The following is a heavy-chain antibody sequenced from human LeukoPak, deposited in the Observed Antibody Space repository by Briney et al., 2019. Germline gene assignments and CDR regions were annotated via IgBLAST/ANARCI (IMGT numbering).Heavy chain of an antibody. CDR3: ARSELLWFGGVKSGFDY. V-gene: IGHV4-34*01. D-gene: IGHD3-10*01. CDR2: INHSGST. Sequence: SETLSLTCAVYGGSFSGYYWSWIRQPPGKGLEWIGEINHSGSTNYNPSLKSRVTILVDTSKNQFSLKLSSVTAADTAVYYCARSELLWFGGVKSGFDYWGQGTLVTVSS. CDR1: GGSFSGYY. J-gene: IGHJ4*02.